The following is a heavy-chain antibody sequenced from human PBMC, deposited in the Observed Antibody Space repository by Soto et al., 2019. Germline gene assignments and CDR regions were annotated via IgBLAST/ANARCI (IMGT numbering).Heavy chain of an antibody. Sequence: PSETLSLTCTVSGGSISSSIYYWGWIRQPPGKGLEWIGSFYYSGSPYYNPSLKSRVTISVDTSKNQFSLKLSSVTAADTAVYYCARSEFDVLFSLGYCGQVTLVTASS. D-gene: IGHD3-10*01. J-gene: IGHJ4*02. V-gene: IGHV4-39*01. CDR1: GGSISSSIYY. CDR2: FYYSGSP. CDR3: ARSEFDVLFSLGY.